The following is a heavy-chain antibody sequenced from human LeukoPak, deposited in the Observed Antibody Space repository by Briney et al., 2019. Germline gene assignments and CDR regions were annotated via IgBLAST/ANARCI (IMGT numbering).Heavy chain of an antibody. Sequence: GGSLRLSCAASGFTFSSYAMSWVRQAPGKGLEWVSAISGSGGSTYYADSVKGRFTISRDNSKNTLYLQMNSLRAEDTAVYYCARDKGPRGRGYFDYWGQGTLVTVSS. D-gene: IGHD2-15*01. J-gene: IGHJ4*02. CDR3: ARDKGPRGRGYFDY. CDR2: ISGSGGST. CDR1: GFTFSSYA. V-gene: IGHV3-23*01.